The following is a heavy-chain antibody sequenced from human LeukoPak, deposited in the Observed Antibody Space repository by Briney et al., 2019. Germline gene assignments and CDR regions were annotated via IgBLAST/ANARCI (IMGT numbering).Heavy chain of an antibody. CDR3: ARDSRYYDSSGYIP. CDR1: GGSISSYY. Sequence: PSETLSLTCTVSGGSISSYYWSWIRQHPGKGLEWIGHIYYSGSTYYNPSLKSRVTISVDTSKNQFSLKLSSVTAADTAVYYCARDSRYYDSSGYIPWGQGTLVTVSS. D-gene: IGHD3-22*01. V-gene: IGHV4-59*06. CDR2: IYYSGST. J-gene: IGHJ5*02.